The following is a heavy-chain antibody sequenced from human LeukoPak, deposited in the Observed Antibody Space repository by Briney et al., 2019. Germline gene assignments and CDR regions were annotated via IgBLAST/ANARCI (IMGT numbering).Heavy chain of an antibody. V-gene: IGHV3-9*01. J-gene: IGHJ6*03. CDR2: ISWNSDNI. Sequence: GGSLRLSCAASGFTYHDVAMHWVRQAPGKGLEWVAAISWNSDNIDYADSVKGRFTIYRDNDMNSLYLEMASLRVEDSALYYCVKSGGYYYMDAWGKGTPVTVSS. D-gene: IGHD3-16*01. CDR1: GFTYHDVA. CDR3: VKSGGYYYMDA.